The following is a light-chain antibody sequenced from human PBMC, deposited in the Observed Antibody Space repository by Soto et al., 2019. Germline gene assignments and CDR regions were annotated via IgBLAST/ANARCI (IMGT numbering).Light chain of an antibody. V-gene: IGKV3-20*01. CDR1: QSVSSNY. CDR2: GAS. CDR3: QQYGSSPLT. J-gene: IGKJ4*01. Sequence: EIVLTQSPGNLSLSPGERATLSCRASQSVSSNYLAWYQQKPGQAPRLLIYGASSRATGIPDRFSGSGSGTDFIVTISRLEPEDFGLYYCQQYGSSPLTFGGGTKVEIK.